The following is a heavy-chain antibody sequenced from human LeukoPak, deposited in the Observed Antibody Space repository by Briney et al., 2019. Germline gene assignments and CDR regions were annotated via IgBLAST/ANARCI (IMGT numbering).Heavy chain of an antibody. V-gene: IGHV3-30*18. J-gene: IGHJ4*02. Sequence: QPGRSLRLSCAASGFTFSSYGMHWVRQAPGKGLEWVAVISYDGSNKYYADSVKGRFTISRDNSKNTLYLQMNSLRAEDTAVYYCAKAGVNPWLLVGNFDYWGQGTLVTVSS. D-gene: IGHD4-23*01. CDR3: AKAGVNPWLLVGNFDY. CDR2: ISYDGSNK. CDR1: GFTFSSYG.